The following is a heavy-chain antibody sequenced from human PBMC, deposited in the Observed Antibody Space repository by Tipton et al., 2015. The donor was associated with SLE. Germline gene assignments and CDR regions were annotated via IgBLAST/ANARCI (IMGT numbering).Heavy chain of an antibody. J-gene: IGHJ6*03. Sequence: GLVKPSETLSLTCTVSGGSIFSSYWSWIRQPPGKGLEWIGCIYFSGSTNYNPSLRSRVTMPVDSSNSQFSLKLSSVTAADTAVYYCARDGGAAAENYNYHMDVWGIGTTVTVSS. CDR1: GGSIFSSY. CDR2: IYFSGST. CDR3: ARDGGAAAENYNYHMDV. V-gene: IGHV4-59*01. D-gene: IGHD6-13*01.